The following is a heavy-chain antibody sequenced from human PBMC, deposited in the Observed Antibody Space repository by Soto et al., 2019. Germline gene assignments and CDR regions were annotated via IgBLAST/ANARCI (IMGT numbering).Heavy chain of an antibody. CDR1: GFTFSDYA. CDR3: AAPRDEYGSGVSWFTYGMDI. CDR2: LDGAGGST. J-gene: IGHJ6*02. Sequence: GSLRLSCLASGFTFSDYAMTWVRHVPGRGLEWVASLDGAGGSTYYADSVRGRFTISRDNSQNTLFLQMKRLTVDDTAIYYCAAPRDEYGSGVSWFTYGMDIWGQGTTVTVSS. D-gene: IGHD3-10*01. V-gene: IGHV3-23*01.